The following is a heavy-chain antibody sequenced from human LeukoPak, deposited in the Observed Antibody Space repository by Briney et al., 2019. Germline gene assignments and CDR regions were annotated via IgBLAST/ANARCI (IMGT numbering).Heavy chain of an antibody. CDR1: GFTFSSYS. Sequence: GGSLRLSCAASGFTFSSYSMNWVRQAPGKGLEWVSYISSSSSTIYYADSVKGRFTISRDNSKNTLYLQMNSLRADDTAVYYCARVRWCCASDIWGHGTMVTVSS. CDR2: ISSSSSTI. J-gene: IGHJ3*02. CDR3: ARVRWCCASDI. D-gene: IGHD2-8*02. V-gene: IGHV3-48*01.